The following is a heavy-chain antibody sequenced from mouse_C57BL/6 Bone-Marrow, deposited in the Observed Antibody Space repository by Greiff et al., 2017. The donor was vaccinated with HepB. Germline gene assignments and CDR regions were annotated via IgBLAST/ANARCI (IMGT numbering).Heavy chain of an antibody. Sequence: EVKLVESGAELVKPGASVKLSCTASGFNIKDYYMHWVKQRTEQGLEWIGRIDPEDGETKYAPKFQGKATITADTSSNTAYLQLSSLTSEDTAVYYCASSYYSNSAWFAYWGQGTLVTVSA. V-gene: IGHV14-2*01. CDR1: GFNIKDYY. CDR2: IDPEDGET. J-gene: IGHJ3*01. D-gene: IGHD2-5*01. CDR3: ASSYYSNSAWFAY.